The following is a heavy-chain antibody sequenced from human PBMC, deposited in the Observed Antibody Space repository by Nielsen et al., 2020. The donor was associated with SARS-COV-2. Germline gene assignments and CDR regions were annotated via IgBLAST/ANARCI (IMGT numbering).Heavy chain of an antibody. J-gene: IGHJ4*02. V-gene: IGHV1-46*01. Sequence: ASVKVSCKASGYTFTSYYLHWVRQAPGQGLEWMGIINPSGGSTTYAQKFQGSVTLTRDTSTSTVYMELSSLRTEDTAVYYCARETVLGPMITFGGVIDYWGQGTLVTVSS. D-gene: IGHD3-16*02. CDR1: GYTFTSYY. CDR2: INPSGGST. CDR3: ARETVLGPMITFGGVIDY.